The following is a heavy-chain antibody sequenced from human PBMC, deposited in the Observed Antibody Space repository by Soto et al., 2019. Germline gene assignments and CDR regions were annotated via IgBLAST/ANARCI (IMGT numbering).Heavy chain of an antibody. CDR1: GCSISSYY. D-gene: IGHD2-21*02. J-gene: IGHJ4*02. CDR3: AKDKVPVVVTAPFDY. CDR2: IYYSGST. V-gene: IGHV4-59*01. Sequence: SETLSLTCTVSGCSISSYYWSWIRQPPGKGLEWIGYIYYSGSTNYNPSLKSRVTISVDTSKNTLYLQVNSLRAEDTAVYYCAKDKVPVVVTAPFDYWGQGTLVTVSS.